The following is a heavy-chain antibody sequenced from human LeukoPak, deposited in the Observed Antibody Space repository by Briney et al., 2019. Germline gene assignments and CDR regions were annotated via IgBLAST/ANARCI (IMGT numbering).Heavy chain of an antibody. CDR3: ARDYYGSGSLFSNWFDP. D-gene: IGHD3-10*01. V-gene: IGHV4-4*07. Sequence: SETLSLTCTVSGGSISSYYWSWIRQPAGKGLEWIGRIYTSGTTNYNPSLKSRVTMSVDTSKNQFSLKLSSVTAADTAVYYCARDYYGSGSLFSNWFDPWGQGTLVTVSS. J-gene: IGHJ5*02. CDR2: IYTSGTT. CDR1: GGSISSYY.